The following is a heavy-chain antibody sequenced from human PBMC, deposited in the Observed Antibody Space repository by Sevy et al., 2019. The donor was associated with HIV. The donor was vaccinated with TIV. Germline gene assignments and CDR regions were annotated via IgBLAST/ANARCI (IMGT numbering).Heavy chain of an antibody. Sequence: GGSLRLSCVASGFSLNSYWMLWVRQAPGKGLEWVAKINQDGSVNYYADSVKGRFTISRDNARNLVSLQMNILRVEDTAVYYCVRAIATADSFWGQGTLVTVSS. V-gene: IGHV3-7*01. CDR2: INQDGSVN. D-gene: IGHD6-13*01. J-gene: IGHJ4*02. CDR3: VRAIATADSF. CDR1: GFSLNSYW.